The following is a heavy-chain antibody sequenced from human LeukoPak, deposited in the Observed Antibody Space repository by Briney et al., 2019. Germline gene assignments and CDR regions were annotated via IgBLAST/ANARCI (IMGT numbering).Heavy chain of an antibody. J-gene: IGHJ4*02. CDR3: ARAERTGRFDY. D-gene: IGHD7-27*01. V-gene: IGHV3-48*03. CDR1: GFTFSSYE. CDR2: ISSSGSTI. Sequence: PGGSLRLSCAASGFTFSSYEMNWVRQAPGKGLEWVSYISSSGSTIYYADSVKGRFTISRDNAKNLLYLQMNSLRAEDTAVYYCARAERTGRFDYWGQGTLVTVSS.